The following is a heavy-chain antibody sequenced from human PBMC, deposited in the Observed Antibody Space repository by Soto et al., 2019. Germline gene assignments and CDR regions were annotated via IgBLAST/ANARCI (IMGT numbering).Heavy chain of an antibody. CDR2: IRVHNGNT. CDR1: GYTFTGYY. V-gene: IGHV1-18*04. J-gene: IGHJ4*02. CDR3: VRDLDGSGSYYTGY. D-gene: IGHD3-10*01. Sequence: QAQLVQSGADVKKPGASVEVSCKASGYTFTGYYIHWVRQAPGQGLEWMGWIRVHNGNTNYAQNLQGRVTMTTDTSTSTAYMELRSLRSDDTAVYYCVRDLDGSGSYYTGYWGPGTLVTVSS.